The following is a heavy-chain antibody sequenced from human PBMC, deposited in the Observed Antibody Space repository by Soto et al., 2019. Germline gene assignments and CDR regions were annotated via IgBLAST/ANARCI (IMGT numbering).Heavy chain of an antibody. Sequence: QVQLQESGPGLVKPSETMSLTRTASGGSISSRYWNWIRQPPGKGLEWIGHIYNGKSTNYNPSRKSRVTISVDTSKNQFSMKLGSVTAADTAVYYCAQTHGWPGFDYWGQGILVTVSS. CDR2: IYNGKST. J-gene: IGHJ4*02. D-gene: IGHD6-19*01. CDR3: AQTHGWPGFDY. CDR1: GGSISSRY. V-gene: IGHV4-59*01.